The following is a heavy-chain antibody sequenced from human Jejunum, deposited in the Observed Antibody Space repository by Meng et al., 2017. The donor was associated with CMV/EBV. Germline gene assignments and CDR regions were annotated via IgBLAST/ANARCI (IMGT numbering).Heavy chain of an antibody. J-gene: IGHJ4*02. CDR2: FYSSDTY. V-gene: IGHV4-4*07. CDR1: GGSINNYY. D-gene: IGHD1-26*01. Sequence: QVELQAPGPGLVKPSGPLSLTCTVSGGSINNYYWSWIRQSAGKGLEWIGRFYSSDTYNYHPSLNSRVTMSLDTSKNQFSLNLRSVTAADTAIYYCARGPGASTREGFDYWGLGTLVTVSS. CDR3: ARGPGASTREGFDY.